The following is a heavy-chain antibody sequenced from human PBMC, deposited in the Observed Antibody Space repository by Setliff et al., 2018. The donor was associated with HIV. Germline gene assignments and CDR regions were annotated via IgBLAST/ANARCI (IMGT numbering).Heavy chain of an antibody. CDR2: MNRDGSEK. V-gene: IGHV3-7*04. Sequence: AGGSLRLSCAASGFTFSSSWMTWVRQAPGRGLEYVAGMNRDGSEKGYADSVKGRFSISRDNAKNSLYLQMSSLRTEDTAVYFCARDPAFGAFDIWGQGTMVTV. J-gene: IGHJ3*02. D-gene: IGHD3-10*01. CDR1: GFTFSSSW. CDR3: ARDPAFGAFDI.